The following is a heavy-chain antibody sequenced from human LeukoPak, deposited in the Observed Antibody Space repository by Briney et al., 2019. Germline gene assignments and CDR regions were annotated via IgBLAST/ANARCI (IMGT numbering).Heavy chain of an antibody. CDR3: ARAGSDYYDSSGYSPFDY. Sequence: PGGSLRLSCAASGFTFSSYAMHWVRQAPGKGLEWVAVISYDGSNKYYADSVKGRFTISRDNSKNTLYLQMNSLRAEDTAAYYCARAGSDYYDSSGYSPFDYWGQGTLVTVSS. J-gene: IGHJ4*02. V-gene: IGHV3-30*04. CDR2: ISYDGSNK. CDR1: GFTFSSYA. D-gene: IGHD3-22*01.